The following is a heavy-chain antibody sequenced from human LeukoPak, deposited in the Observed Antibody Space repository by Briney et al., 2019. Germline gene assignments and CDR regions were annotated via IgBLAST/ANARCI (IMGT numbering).Heavy chain of an antibody. J-gene: IGHJ4*02. D-gene: IGHD6-19*01. V-gene: IGHV3-30*02. CDR1: GFTFSSYG. Sequence: PGGSLGLSCAASGFTFSSYGMHWVRQAPGKGLEWVAFIRNDGRNKYYADSVKGRFTISRDNSKNTLYLQMNSLRAEDTAVYYCAKDSHPPRTTGYSSGWFDYWGQGTLVTVSS. CDR2: IRNDGRNK. CDR3: AKDSHPPRTTGYSSGWFDY.